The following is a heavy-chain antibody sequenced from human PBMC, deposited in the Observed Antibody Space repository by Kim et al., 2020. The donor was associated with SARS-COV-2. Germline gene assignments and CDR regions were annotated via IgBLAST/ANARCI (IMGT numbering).Heavy chain of an antibody. CDR2: ISYDGSNK. J-gene: IGHJ6*01. D-gene: IGHD3-10*01. CDR3: ARDYARGVVRGVILYYY. Sequence: GGSLRLSCAASGFTFSSYAMHWVRQAPGKGLEWVAVISYDGSNKYYADSVKGRFTISRDNSKNTLYLQMNSLRAEDTAVYYCARDYARGVVRGVILYYY. V-gene: IGHV3-30-3*01. CDR1: GFTFSSYA.